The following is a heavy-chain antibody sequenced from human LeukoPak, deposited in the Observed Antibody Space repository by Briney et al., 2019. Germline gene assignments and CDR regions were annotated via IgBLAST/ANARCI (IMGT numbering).Heavy chain of an antibody. CDR1: GGTFSSYA. V-gene: IGHV1-69*06. CDR2: IIPIFGTA. J-gene: IGHJ4*02. D-gene: IGHD3-10*01. CDR3: ARETGGSGSYYEGFDY. Sequence: GASVKVSCNASGGTFSSYAISWVRQAPGQGLEWMGGIIPIFGTANYAQKFQGRVTITADKSTSTAYMELSSLRSEDTAVYYCARETGGSGSYYEGFDYWGQGTLVTVSS.